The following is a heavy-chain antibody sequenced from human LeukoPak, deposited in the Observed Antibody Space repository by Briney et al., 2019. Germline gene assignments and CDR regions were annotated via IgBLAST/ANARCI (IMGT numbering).Heavy chain of an antibody. CDR2: IYSGGTT. CDR3: ARDGYGYNYMDV. CDR1: GFTVSSNF. Sequence: GGSVRLSCAASGFTVSSNFMSWVRQAPGKGLEWVSVIYSGGTTYYADSVKGRFTISRDISKNTLHLQMNSLRAEDTAVYYCARDGYGYNYMDVWGRGTTVTVSS. D-gene: IGHD5-12*01. J-gene: IGHJ6*03. V-gene: IGHV3-53*01.